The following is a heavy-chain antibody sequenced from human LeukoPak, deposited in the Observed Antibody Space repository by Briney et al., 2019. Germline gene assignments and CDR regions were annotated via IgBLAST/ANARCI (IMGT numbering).Heavy chain of an antibody. CDR2: IIPILGIA. Sequence: SVKVSCKASGYTFTSYGISWVRQAPGQGLEWMGRIIPILGIANYAQKFQGRVTITADKSTSTAYMELGSLRSEDTAVYYCARLGDYCSSTSCYITFDYWGQGTLVTVSS. CDR3: ARLGDYCSSTSCYITFDY. D-gene: IGHD2-2*02. J-gene: IGHJ4*02. CDR1: GYTFTSYG. V-gene: IGHV1-69*04.